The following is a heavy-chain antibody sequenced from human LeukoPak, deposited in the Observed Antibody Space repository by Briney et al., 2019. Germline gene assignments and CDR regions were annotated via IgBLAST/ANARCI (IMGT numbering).Heavy chain of an antibody. CDR1: GGSISSYY. CDR2: IYYSGST. V-gene: IGHV4-59*08. J-gene: IGHJ2*01. CDR3: ARQGGGFWYFDP. Sequence: PSETLSLTCTVAGGSISSYYCSLIRQPPGNRLSWLGYIYYSGSTNYNPSLKSRVTISVDTSKNQFSLKLSSVTAADTAVYYCARQGGGFWYFDPWGRGTLVTVSS. D-gene: IGHD6-25*01.